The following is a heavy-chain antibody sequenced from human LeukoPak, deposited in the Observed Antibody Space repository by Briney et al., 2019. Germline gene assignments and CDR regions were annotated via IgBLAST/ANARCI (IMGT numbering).Heavy chain of an antibody. D-gene: IGHD4-11*01. J-gene: IGHJ6*02. CDR2: IYYSGST. Sequence: SETLSLTCTVSGGSISSYYWSWIRQPPGKGLEWIGYIYYSGSTNYNPSLKSRVTISVDTSKNQFSLKLSSVTAADTAVYYCARHPPPGTVTTGTYYYYYGMDVWGQGTTVTVSS. V-gene: IGHV4-59*08. CDR1: GGSISSYY. CDR3: ARHPPPGTVTTGTYYYYYGMDV.